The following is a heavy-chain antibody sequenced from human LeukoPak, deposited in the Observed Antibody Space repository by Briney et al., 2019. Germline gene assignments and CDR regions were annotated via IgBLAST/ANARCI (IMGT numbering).Heavy chain of an antibody. V-gene: IGHV3-48*01. CDR3: ARVFLGASSGWYPYNWFDP. CDR1: GFTFSSYS. Sequence: PGGSLRLSCAASGFTFSSYSMNWVRQAPGKGLEWVSYISSSSSTIYYADSVKGRSTISRDNAKNSLYLQMNSLRAEDTAVYYCARVFLGASSGWYPYNWFDPWGQGTLVTVSS. CDR2: ISSSSSTI. D-gene: IGHD6-19*01. J-gene: IGHJ5*02.